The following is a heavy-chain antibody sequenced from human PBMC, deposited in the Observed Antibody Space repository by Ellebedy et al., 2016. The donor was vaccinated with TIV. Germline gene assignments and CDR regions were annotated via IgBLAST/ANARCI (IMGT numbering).Heavy chain of an antibody. V-gene: IGHV1-46*01. J-gene: IGHJ4*02. CDR1: GYTFTNYY. CDR2: MNPSGDTT. CDR3: ARGTPHIVVVTAFYFDY. D-gene: IGHD2-21*02. Sequence: AASVKVSCKASGYTFTNYYMHWVRQAPGQGLEWMGVMNPSGDTTTYAQTFQGRVSMTRDTSTSTAYMELSSLRSEDTAVYYCARGTPHIVVVTAFYFDYWGQGSLVTVSS.